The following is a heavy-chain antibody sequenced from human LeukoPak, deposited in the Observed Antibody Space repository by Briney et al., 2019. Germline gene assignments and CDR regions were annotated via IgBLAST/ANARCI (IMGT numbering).Heavy chain of an antibody. J-gene: IGHJ4*02. D-gene: IGHD3-10*01. V-gene: IGHV4-31*03. CDR2: IYYSGST. CDR1: GGSISSGGYY. Sequence: SETLSLTCTVSGGSISSGGYYWSWIRQHPGKGLEWIGYIYYSGSTYYNPSLKSRVTISVDTSKNQFSLKLSSVTAADTAAYYCARDGYYGSGSGSGYFDYWGQGTLVTVSS. CDR3: ARDGYYGSGSGSGYFDY.